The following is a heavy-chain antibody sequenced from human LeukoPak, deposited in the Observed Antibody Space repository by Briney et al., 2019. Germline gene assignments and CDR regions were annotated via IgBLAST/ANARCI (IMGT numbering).Heavy chain of an antibody. J-gene: IGHJ4*02. CDR2: INPNSGGT. CDR1: GYTFTGYY. CDR3: ARDLAPIVVVVAAPDY. V-gene: IGHV1-2*02. D-gene: IGHD2-15*01. Sequence: GASVKVSCKASGYTFTGYYMHWVRQAPGQGLEWMGWINPNSGGTNYAQKFQGRVTMTRDTSISTAYMELSRLRSDDTAVYYCARDLAPIVVVVAAPDYWGQGTLVTVSS.